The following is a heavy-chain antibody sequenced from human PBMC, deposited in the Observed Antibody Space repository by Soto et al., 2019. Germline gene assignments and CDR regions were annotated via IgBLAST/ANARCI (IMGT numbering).Heavy chain of an antibody. Sequence: PGGSLRLSCAASGFTFSSYSMNWVRQAPGKGLEWVSYISSSSSTIYYADSVKGRFTISRDNAKNSLYLQMNSLRAEDTAVYYCASSVVVVAATYGGYFDLWGRGTLVTVSS. CDR2: ISSSSSTI. J-gene: IGHJ2*01. V-gene: IGHV3-48*01. CDR1: GFTFSSYS. CDR3: ASSVVVVAATYGGYFDL. D-gene: IGHD2-15*01.